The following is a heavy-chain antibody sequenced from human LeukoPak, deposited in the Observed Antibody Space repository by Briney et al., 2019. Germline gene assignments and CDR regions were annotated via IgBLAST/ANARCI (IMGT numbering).Heavy chain of an antibody. CDR3: ARDYSYPDY. V-gene: IGHV4-4*07. D-gene: IGHD5-18*01. J-gene: IGHJ4*02. CDR1: GASISAYH. Sequence: SETLSLTCSVSGASISAYHWSWIQQPAGKGLEWIGRIYSSGRTNYIPSLKSRLTMSVDTSKNQFSLKLNSVTAAGTAVYYCARDYSYPDYWGQGTLVTVSS. CDR2: IYSSGRT.